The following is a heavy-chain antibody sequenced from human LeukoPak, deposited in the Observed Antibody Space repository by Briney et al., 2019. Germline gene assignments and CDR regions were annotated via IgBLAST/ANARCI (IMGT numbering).Heavy chain of an antibody. CDR2: IYSGGNT. J-gene: IGHJ5*02. CDR1: GFTVSSNY. CDR3: ARAVGGTPSYH. V-gene: IGHV3-53*01. Sequence: PGGSLRLSCAASGFTVSSNYMSWVRQAPGKGLEWVSLIYSGGNTYYADSVKGRFTISRDNSKTTLYLQMNSLRAEDTAVYYCARAVGGTPSYHWGQGTLVTVSS. D-gene: IGHD6-19*01.